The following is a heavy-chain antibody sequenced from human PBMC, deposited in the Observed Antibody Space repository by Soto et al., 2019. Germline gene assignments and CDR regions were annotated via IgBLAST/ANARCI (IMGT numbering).Heavy chain of an antibody. CDR2: IKQDGSEK. Sequence: PGGSLRLSCAASGFTFSSYWMSWVRQAPGKGLEWVANIKQDGSEKYYVDSVKGRFTISRDNAKNSLYLQMNSLRAEDTAVYYCARYRIAVAPGWFDPWGQGTLVTVSS. D-gene: IGHD6-19*01. CDR1: GFTFSSYW. V-gene: IGHV3-7*01. J-gene: IGHJ5*02. CDR3: ARYRIAVAPGWFDP.